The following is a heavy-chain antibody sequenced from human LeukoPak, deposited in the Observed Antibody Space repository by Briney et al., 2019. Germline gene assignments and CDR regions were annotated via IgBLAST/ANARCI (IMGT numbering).Heavy chain of an antibody. V-gene: IGHV4-59*12. J-gene: IGHJ4*02. CDR2: IYYTGIT. CDR1: GDSIRSYY. CDR3: ARDQGIAAAGPFDY. D-gene: IGHD6-13*01. Sequence: SETLSLTCTVSGDSIRSYYWSWIRQPSGKGLEWNGYIYYTGITNYNPTLKSRVTISVDTPKNQFSLKLSSVTAADTAVYYCARDQGIAAAGPFDYWGQGTLVTVSS.